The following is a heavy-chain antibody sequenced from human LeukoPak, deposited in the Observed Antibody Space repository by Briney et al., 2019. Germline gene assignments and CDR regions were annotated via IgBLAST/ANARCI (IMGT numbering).Heavy chain of an antibody. CDR1: GFTFSSYE. J-gene: IGHJ3*02. Sequence: GGSLRLSCAASGFTFSSYEMNWVRQALGKGLEWVSYVSGSVRDSVSTIYYADSVKGRFTISRDNAKNSLYLQMNSLRAEDTALYYCASSPPLTYCGGDCYSVDIWGQGTMVTVSS. CDR3: ASSPPLTYCGGDCYSVDI. CDR2: VSGSVRDSVSTI. D-gene: IGHD2-21*02. V-gene: IGHV3-48*03.